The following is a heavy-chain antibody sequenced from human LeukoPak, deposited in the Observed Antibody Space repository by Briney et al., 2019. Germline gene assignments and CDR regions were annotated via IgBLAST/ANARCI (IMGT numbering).Heavy chain of an antibody. D-gene: IGHD3-10*01. Sequence: SETLSLTCIVSGGSISSYYWSWIRQPAGKGLEWIGRIYTSGSTNYNPSLKSRVTMSVDTSKNQFSLKLSSVTAADTAVYYCARDHYYGSGNPRDAFDIWGQGTMVTVSS. CDR1: GGSISSYY. CDR3: ARDHYYGSGNPRDAFDI. J-gene: IGHJ3*02. V-gene: IGHV4-4*07. CDR2: IYTSGST.